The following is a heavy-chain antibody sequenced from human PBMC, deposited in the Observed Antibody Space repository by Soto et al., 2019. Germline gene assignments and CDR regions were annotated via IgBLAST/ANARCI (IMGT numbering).Heavy chain of an antibody. D-gene: IGHD2-8*01. CDR3: ARGDSTDCSNGVCSFFYNHDMDV. CDR2: INPKSGGT. J-gene: IGHJ6*02. CDR1: GDIFNNYA. Sequence: VASVKVSCKASGDIFNNYAINWARQAPGQGLEWLGRINPKSGGTSTAQKLQGWVTMTTDTSISTASMELTRLTSDDTAIYYCARGDSTDCSNGVCSFFYNHDMDVWGQGTTVTVSS. V-gene: IGHV1-2*04.